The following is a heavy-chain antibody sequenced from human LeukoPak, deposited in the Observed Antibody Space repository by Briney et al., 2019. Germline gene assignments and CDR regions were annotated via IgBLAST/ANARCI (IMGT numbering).Heavy chain of an antibody. D-gene: IGHD2-15*01. J-gene: IGHJ4*02. CDR3: ARESPCSGGSCYSNY. CDR1: GFTVSSNY. Sequence: GSLRLSCAACGFTVSSNYMSWVRQAPGKGLEWVSVIYSGGSTYYADSVKGRFTISRDNSKNTLCLQMNSLRAEDTAVYYCARESPCSGGSCYSNYWGQGTLVTVSS. CDR2: IYSGGST. V-gene: IGHV3-53*01.